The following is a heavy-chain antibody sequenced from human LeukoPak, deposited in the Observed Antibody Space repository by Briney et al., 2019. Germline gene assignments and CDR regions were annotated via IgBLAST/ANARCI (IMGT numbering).Heavy chain of an antibody. CDR2: FDPEDGGT. J-gene: IGHJ4*02. Sequence: ASVKVSCKVSGYTLTELSMHWVRQAPGKGLEWMGGFDPEDGGTIYAQKFQGRVTMTEDRSTDTAYMELSSLRSEDTAVYYCATGMYHYDSGSYYKTTFFVYWGQGSLVIVSS. D-gene: IGHD3-10*01. CDR3: ATGMYHYDSGSYYKTTFFVY. V-gene: IGHV1-24*01. CDR1: GYTLTELS.